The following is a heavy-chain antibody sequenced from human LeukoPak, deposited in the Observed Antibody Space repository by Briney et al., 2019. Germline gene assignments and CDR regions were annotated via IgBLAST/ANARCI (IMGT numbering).Heavy chain of an antibody. J-gene: IGHJ5*02. D-gene: IGHD4-17*01. V-gene: IGHV1-2*02. CDR2: INPNSGGT. CDR1: GYTFTGYY. Sequence: ASLKVSCKASGYTFTGYYMHWVRQAPGQGLEWMGWINPNSGGTNYAQKFQGRVTMTRDTSISTAYMELSRLRSDDTAVYYCARDAPGTVTTLLHWFDPWGQGTLVTVSS. CDR3: ARDAPGTVTTLLHWFDP.